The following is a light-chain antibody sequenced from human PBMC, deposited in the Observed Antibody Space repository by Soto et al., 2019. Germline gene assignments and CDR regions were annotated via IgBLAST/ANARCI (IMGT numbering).Light chain of an antibody. CDR2: EVS. CDR3: SSYTSTKVL. J-gene: IGLJ2*01. V-gene: IGLV2-14*01. CDR1: SSDVGAYNF. Sequence: QSALTQPASVSGSPGQSVTISCTGTSSDVGAYNFVSWYQQHPGKAPKLMIYEVSDRPSGVSNRFSGSKSGKTASLTISGLQAEDEADYYCSSYTSTKVLFGGGTKLTVL.